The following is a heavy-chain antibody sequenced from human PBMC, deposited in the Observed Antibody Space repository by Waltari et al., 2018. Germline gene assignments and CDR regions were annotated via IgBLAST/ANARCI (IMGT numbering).Heavy chain of an antibody. CDR2: IYYSGSN. CDR3: ARESPPQTGITIFGQNYYYGMDV. J-gene: IGHJ6*02. CDR1: GGSVSSGSYY. V-gene: IGHV4-61*01. D-gene: IGHD3-3*01. Sequence: QVQLQESGPGLVKPSETLSLTCTVSGGSVSSGSYYWSWIRQPPGKGLEWIGYIYYSGSNNYNPSLKSRVTISVDTSKNQFSLKLSSVTAADTAVYYCARESPPQTGITIFGQNYYYGMDVWGQGTTVTVSS.